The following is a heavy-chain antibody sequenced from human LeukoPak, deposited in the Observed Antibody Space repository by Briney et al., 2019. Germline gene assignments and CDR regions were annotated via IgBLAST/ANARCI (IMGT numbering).Heavy chain of an antibody. Sequence: GGSLRLSCAASGFTFSSYGMSWARQAPGKGLEWVSHIVNGNTYYADAVKGRFTISRDNSKDTLYLQMNSLTAEDTALYYCVRVISMGWFDPWGQGTLVTVSS. CDR1: GFTFSSYG. CDR3: VRVISMGWFDP. J-gene: IGHJ5*02. D-gene: IGHD2-8*01. V-gene: IGHV3-23*01. CDR2: IVNGNT.